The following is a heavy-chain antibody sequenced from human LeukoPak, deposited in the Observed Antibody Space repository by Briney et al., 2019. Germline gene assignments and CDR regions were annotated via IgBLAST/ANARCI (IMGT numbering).Heavy chain of an antibody. J-gene: IGHJ5*02. Sequence: PSETLSLTCTVSGGSISSSSYYWGWIRQPPGKGLEWIGSIYYSGSTYYNPSLKSRVTISVDTSKNQFSLKLSSVTTADTAVYYCARGFTLFDPWGQGTLVTVSS. D-gene: IGHD2/OR15-2a*01. CDR2: IYYSGST. V-gene: IGHV4-39*07. CDR3: ARGFTLFDP. CDR1: GGSISSSSYY.